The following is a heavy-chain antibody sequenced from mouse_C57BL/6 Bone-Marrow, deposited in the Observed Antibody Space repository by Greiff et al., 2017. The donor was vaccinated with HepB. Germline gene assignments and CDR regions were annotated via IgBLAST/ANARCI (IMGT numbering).Heavy chain of an antibody. J-gene: IGHJ2*01. CDR1: DYTFTSYW. D-gene: IGHD1-1*01. CDR3: ARPYYGKNFDY. CDR2: IHPNSGST. Sequence: QVQLQQPGAELVKPGASVKLSCKASDYTFTSYWMHWVKQRPGQGLEWIGMIHPNSGSTNYNEKFKSKATLTVDKSSSTAYMQLSSLTSEDSAVYYCARPYYGKNFDYWGQGTTLTVSS. V-gene: IGHV1-64*01.